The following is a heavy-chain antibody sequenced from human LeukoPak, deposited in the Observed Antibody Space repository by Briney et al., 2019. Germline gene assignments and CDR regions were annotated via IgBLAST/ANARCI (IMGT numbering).Heavy chain of an antibody. Sequence: PGRSLRLSCAASGFTFSNYAMTWVRQAPGKGLEWVSAINGSGSSTYYADSVKGRFTISRDNSKNTLYLQMNSLRAEDTAVYYCAKGGSTSGADYWGQGTLVTVSS. CDR1: GFTFSNYA. CDR2: INGSGSST. CDR3: AKGGSTSGADY. J-gene: IGHJ4*02. D-gene: IGHD1-26*01. V-gene: IGHV3-23*01.